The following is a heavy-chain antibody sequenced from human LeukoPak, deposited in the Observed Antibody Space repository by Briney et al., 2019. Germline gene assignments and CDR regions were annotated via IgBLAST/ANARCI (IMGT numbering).Heavy chain of an antibody. D-gene: IGHD3-10*01. V-gene: IGHV3-23*01. Sequence: QAGGSLRLSCAASGFTFSSYAMSWARQAPGKGLEWVSAISGSGGSTYYADSVKGRFTISRDNSKNTLYLQMNSLRAEDTAVYYCAKSPGTRMVRGVISWFDPWGQGTLVTVSS. CDR2: ISGSGGST. J-gene: IGHJ5*02. CDR1: GFTFSSYA. CDR3: AKSPGTRMVRGVISWFDP.